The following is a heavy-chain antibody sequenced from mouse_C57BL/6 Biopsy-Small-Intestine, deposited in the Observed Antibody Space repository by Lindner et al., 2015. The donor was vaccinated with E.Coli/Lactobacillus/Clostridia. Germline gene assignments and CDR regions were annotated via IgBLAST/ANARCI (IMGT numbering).Heavy chain of an antibody. Sequence: VQLQESGGGLVKPGGSLKLSCAASGFTFSDYGMHWVRQAPEKGLEWVAYISSGSSTIYYADTVKGRFTFSRDNAKNTLFLQMTSLRSEDTAMYYCARGNDGSFDYWGQGTTLTVSS. CDR2: ISSGSSTI. J-gene: IGHJ2*01. CDR1: GFTFSDYG. CDR3: ARGNDGSFDY. V-gene: IGHV5-17*01. D-gene: IGHD2-3*01.